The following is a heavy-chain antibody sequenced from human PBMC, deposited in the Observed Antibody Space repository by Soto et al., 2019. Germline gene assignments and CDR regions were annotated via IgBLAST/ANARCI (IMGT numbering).Heavy chain of an antibody. CDR1: GYTFTSYG. Sequence: ASVKVSCKASGYTFTSYGISWVRQAPGQGLEWMGWISAYNGNTNYAQKLQGRVTMTTDTSTSTAYMELRSLRSDDTAVYYCASLRGYSGYEYFDYWGQGTLVTVSS. J-gene: IGHJ4*02. CDR2: ISAYNGNT. D-gene: IGHD5-12*01. V-gene: IGHV1-18*01. CDR3: ASLRGYSGYEYFDY.